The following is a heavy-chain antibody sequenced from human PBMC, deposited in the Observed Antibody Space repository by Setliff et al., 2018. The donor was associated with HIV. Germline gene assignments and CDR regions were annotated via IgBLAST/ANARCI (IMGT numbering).Heavy chain of an antibody. CDR3: ARHGGRSFDS. D-gene: IGHD2-15*01. CDR1: GGSFTEYY. Sequence: SETLSLTCGVYGGSFTEYYWTWIRQSPERGLEWMGEINHSGSTEYNPSLKSRVTILVDTSKNQPSLNVTSVTAADTAVYFCARHGGRSFDSWGQGTLVTVSS. CDR2: INHSGST. V-gene: IGHV4-34*01. J-gene: IGHJ4*02.